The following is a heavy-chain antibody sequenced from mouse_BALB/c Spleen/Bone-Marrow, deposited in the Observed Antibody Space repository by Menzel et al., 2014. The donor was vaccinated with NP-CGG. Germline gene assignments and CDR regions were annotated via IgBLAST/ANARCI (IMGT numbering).Heavy chain of an antibody. CDR3: ARTAYFDY. J-gene: IGHJ2*01. V-gene: IGHV1-63*02. Sequence: VQLQESGAELVRSGTSVKISCKASGYTFTNYWLGWIKQRPGHGLEWIGDFYPGVGYTNYNEEFKGKATLTADASSSTAYMQLSSLTSEDSAVYFCARTAYFDYWGQGTTLTVSS. CDR1: GYTFTNYW. CDR2: FYPGVGYT.